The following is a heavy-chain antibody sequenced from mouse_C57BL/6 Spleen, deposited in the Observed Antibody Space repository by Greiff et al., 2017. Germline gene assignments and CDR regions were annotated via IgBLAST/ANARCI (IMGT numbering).Heavy chain of an antibody. V-gene: IGHV5-4*01. CDR1: GFTFSSYA. CDR3: AREGDYDAPLDY. Sequence: EVMLVESGGGLVKPGGSLKLSCAASGFTFSSYAMSWVRQTPEKRLEWVATISDGGSYTYYPDNVKGRFTISRDNAKNNLYLQMSHLKSEDTALYYCAREGDYDAPLDYWGQGTTLTVSS. D-gene: IGHD2-3*01. CDR2: ISDGGSYT. J-gene: IGHJ2*01.